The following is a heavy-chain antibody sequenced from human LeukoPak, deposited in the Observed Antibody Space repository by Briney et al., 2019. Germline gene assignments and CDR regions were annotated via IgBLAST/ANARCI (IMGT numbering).Heavy chain of an antibody. J-gene: IGHJ5*02. Sequence: GGSLRLSCTASGFMFSNYRMSWVRQAPGKGLEWVANIRPDGNDKYYVESVRGRFTISRDNAQNSLYLQLSSLRGDDSGVYYCGRWGITAALDRWGQGTLVTVSS. D-gene: IGHD1-20*01. CDR1: GFMFSNYR. CDR3: GRWGITAALDR. V-gene: IGHV3-7*01. CDR2: IRPDGNDK.